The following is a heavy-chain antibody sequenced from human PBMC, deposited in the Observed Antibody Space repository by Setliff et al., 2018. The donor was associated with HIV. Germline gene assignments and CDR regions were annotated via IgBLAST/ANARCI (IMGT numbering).Heavy chain of an antibody. V-gene: IGHV1-2*02. Sequence: GASVKVSCKTSGYTSTASYLHWVRQAPGQGLQWMGWMHPNSGATKYAQKFRDRVTLTGDASISTASMELSSLKSDDTAMYYCATSTSRFFWNGFYQGGFGSRNSHSFENWGQGTLVTVSS. CDR1: GYTSTASY. D-gene: IGHD3-3*01. J-gene: IGHJ4*02. CDR3: ATSTSRFFWNGFYQGGFGSRNSHSFEN. CDR2: MHPNSGAT.